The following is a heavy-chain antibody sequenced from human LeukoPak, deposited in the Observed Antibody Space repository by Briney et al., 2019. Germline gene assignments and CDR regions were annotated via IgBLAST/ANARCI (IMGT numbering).Heavy chain of an antibody. CDR1: GFTFSDYY. CDR2: ISSSSSYT. Sequence: GGSLRLSCAASGFTFSDYYMSWIRQAPGKGREWVSYISSSSSYTYYADSGKGRFTISRNNAKNSLYLQMNSLRAEDTAVYYCARGDSGSYSRPFDYWGQGTLVTVSS. J-gene: IGHJ4*02. D-gene: IGHD1-26*01. CDR3: ARGDSGSYSRPFDY. V-gene: IGHV3-11*06.